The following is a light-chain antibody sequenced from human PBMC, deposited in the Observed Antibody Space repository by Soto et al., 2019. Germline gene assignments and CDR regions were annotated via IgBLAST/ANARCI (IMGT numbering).Light chain of an antibody. CDR1: SSDVGGYNS. CDR3: SSYSTGSTLVV. CDR2: EVS. Sequence: QSALTQPASVSGSPRQSITISCTGTSSDVGGYNSVSWYQQHPGKAPKLMIYEVSNRPSGVSNRFSGSKSGNTASLTISGLLAEDEADYYCSSYSTGSTLVVFGTGTKLTVL. V-gene: IGLV2-14*01. J-gene: IGLJ1*01.